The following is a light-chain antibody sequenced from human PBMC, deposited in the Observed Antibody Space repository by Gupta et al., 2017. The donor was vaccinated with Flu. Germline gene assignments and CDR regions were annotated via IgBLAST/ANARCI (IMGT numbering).Light chain of an antibody. J-gene: IGLJ1*01. Sequence: ITNSGTGTSSDVGSYNLVSWYQQHPGKAPKLMMYEVSKRPSGVSNRFSGSKSGNTASLTITGLQAEDEADYYCCSYAGSSTFEVFGAGTKVTVL. CDR2: EVS. CDR3: CSYAGSSTFEV. V-gene: IGLV2-23*02. CDR1: SSDVGSYNL.